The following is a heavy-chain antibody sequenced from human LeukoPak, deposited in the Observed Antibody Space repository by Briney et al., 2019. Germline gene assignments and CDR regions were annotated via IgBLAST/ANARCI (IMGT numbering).Heavy chain of an antibody. Sequence: GSLRLSCAASGFTFSSYGMSWIRQPPGKGLEWIGYIYYSGSTNYNPSLKSRVTISVDTSKNQFSLKLSSVTAADTAVYYCARAGRWFDPWGQRTLVTVSS. V-gene: IGHV4-59*01. CDR3: ARAGRWFDP. CDR2: IYYSGST. CDR1: GFTFSSYG. D-gene: IGHD1-14*01. J-gene: IGHJ5*02.